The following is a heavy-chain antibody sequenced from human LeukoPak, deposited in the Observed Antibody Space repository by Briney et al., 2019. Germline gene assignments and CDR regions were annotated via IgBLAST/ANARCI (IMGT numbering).Heavy chain of an antibody. Sequence: SETLSLTCTLSVGSISSGGYYCSWIRQHPGKGLEWIGNIYYSGSTYYNPSLKSRVTISVDTSKNQFSLKLSSVTAADTAVYYCARENPVWSGLYYYYGMDVWGQGTTVTVSS. V-gene: IGHV4-31*03. CDR3: ARENPVWSGLYYYYGMDV. J-gene: IGHJ6*02. D-gene: IGHD3-3*01. CDR1: VGSISSGGYY. CDR2: IYYSGST.